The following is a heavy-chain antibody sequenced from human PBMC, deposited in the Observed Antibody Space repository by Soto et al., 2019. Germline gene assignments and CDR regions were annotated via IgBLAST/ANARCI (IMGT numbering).Heavy chain of an antibody. CDR3: ARADSSSWYVGDY. CDR2: INPNSGGT. D-gene: IGHD6-13*01. J-gene: IGHJ4*02. Sequence: ASVKVSCKASGYTFTGYYMHWVRQAPGQGLEWMGWINPNSGGTNYAQKFQGWVTMTRDTSISTAYMELSRLRSDDTAVYYCARADSSSWYVGDYWGQGTLVTVSS. V-gene: IGHV1-2*04. CDR1: GYTFTGYY.